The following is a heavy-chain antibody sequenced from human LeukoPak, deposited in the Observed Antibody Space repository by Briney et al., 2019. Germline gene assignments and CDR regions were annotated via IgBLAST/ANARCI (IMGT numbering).Heavy chain of an antibody. CDR3: AKNGQSGFSFDP. D-gene: IGHD1-26*01. V-gene: IGHV4-34*01. J-gene: IGHJ5*02. CDR1: GGSLNGHY. Sequence: SETLSLTCAVYGGSLNGHYWSWIRQSPGKGLEWIGEGNDSGGTKFNPSLRSRVTISADTSKNQFSLKLWSVTAADTASYYCAKNGQSGFSFDPWGQGTLVTVSS. CDR2: GNDSGGT.